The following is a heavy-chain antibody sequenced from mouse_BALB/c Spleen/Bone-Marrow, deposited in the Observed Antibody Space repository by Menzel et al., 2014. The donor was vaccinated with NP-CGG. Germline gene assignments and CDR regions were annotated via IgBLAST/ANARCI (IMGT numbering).Heavy chain of an antibody. CDR1: GYTFTDYY. V-gene: IGHV1-26*01. CDR2: INPKNGDT. CDR3: VIGLRLYWYFDV. D-gene: IGHD2-12*01. J-gene: IGHJ1*01. Sequence: VQLQQSGPELVKPGASVKMSCKASGYTFTDYYMKRVRQSHGKSLEWIGDINPKNGDTFYNQKFKDKATLTVDRSSSTAYMQLDSLTSEDSAAHYCVIGLRLYWYFDVWGAGTTVTVSS.